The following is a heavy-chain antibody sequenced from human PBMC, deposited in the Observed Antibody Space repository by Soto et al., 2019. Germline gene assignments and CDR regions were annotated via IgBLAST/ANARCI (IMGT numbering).Heavy chain of an antibody. V-gene: IGHV4-31*03. CDR2: TYYSGGT. D-gene: IGHD2-2*01. J-gene: IGHJ4*02. CDR1: GGSISGGGYN. CDR3: ARPVVPAAMSFDY. Sequence: QVQLQESGPGLVKPSQTLSPTCTVSGGSISGGGYNWSWIRQHPGKGLEWIGYTYYSGGTSYTPSPERRVTTPVDTSKTQFSLELTSVPAAETAVYYCARPVVPAAMSFDYWGQGTLVTVSS.